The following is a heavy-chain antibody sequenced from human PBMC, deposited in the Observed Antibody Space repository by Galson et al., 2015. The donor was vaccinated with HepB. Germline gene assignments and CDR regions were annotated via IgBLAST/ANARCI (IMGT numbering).Heavy chain of an antibody. J-gene: IGHJ3*02. CDR1: GFTFSSYS. CDR3: ARAGLLLGGAFDI. D-gene: IGHD2-21*01. Sequence: SLRLSCAASGFTFSSYSMNWVRQAPGKGLEWVSYISSSSSTIYYADSVKGRFTISRDNAKNSLYLQMNSLRAEDTAVYYCARAGLLLGGAFDIWGQGTMVTVSS. V-gene: IGHV3-48*04. CDR2: ISSSSSTI.